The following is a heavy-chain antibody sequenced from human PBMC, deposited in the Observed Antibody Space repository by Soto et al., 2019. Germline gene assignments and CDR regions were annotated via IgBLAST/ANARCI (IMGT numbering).Heavy chain of an antibody. Sequence: SETLSLTCDVSGGSISIGTDYWGWIRQPPGKGLEWIGSIYYSGSTYYNPSLKSRVTISVDTSKNQFSLKLSSVTAADTAVYYCASMYSSSWYDGYYYYGMDVWGQGTTVTVSS. CDR2: IYYSGST. D-gene: IGHD6-13*01. CDR1: GGSISIGTDY. J-gene: IGHJ6*02. CDR3: ASMYSSSWYDGYYYYGMDV. V-gene: IGHV4-39*01.